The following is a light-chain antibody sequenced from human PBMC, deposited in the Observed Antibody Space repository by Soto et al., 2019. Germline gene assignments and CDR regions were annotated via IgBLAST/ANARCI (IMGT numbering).Light chain of an antibody. V-gene: IGKV1-33*01. J-gene: IGKJ4*01. CDR3: QQYDNVPLT. Sequence: DIQMTQSPSSLSAFVGDRVTITCQASQDITNDLNWYQQKPGKAPKFLIYEASNLETGVPSRFSGSGSGTDFTFTISSLQPEDIATYFCQQYDNVPLTFGGGTKVEIK. CDR1: QDITND. CDR2: EAS.